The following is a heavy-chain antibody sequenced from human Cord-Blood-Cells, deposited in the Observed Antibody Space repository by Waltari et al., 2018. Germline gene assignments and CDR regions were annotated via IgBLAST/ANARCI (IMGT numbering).Heavy chain of an antibody. J-gene: IGHJ6*03. CDR3: ATGSTSRDYYYYYMDV. CDR1: GGTFSSYA. V-gene: IGHV1-69*09. Sequence: QVQLVQSGAEVKKPGSSVKVSCKASGGTFSSYAISWVRQAPGQGLEWMGRIIPILGIANYAQKFQGRVTITADKSTSTAYRELSSLRSEDTAVYYCATGSTSRDYYYYYMDVWGKGTTVTVSS. D-gene: IGHD2-2*01. CDR2: IIPILGIA.